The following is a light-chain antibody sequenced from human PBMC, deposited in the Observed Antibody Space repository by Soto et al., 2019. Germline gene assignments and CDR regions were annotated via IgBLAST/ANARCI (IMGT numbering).Light chain of an antibody. V-gene: IGLV2-14*01. CDR2: EVS. CDR3: SSYTSSSPCV. J-gene: IGLJ1*01. CDR1: SSDVGGYRY. Sequence: LTQPASVSGSPGQSITISCTGTSSDVGGYRYVSWYQQHPGKAPKLIIYEVSNRPSGVSNRFSGSKSGNTASLTISGRQAEDEADYYCSSYTSSSPCVFGTGTKVTVL.